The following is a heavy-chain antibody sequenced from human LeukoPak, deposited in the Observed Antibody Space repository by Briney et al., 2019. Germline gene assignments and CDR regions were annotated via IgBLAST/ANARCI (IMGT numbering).Heavy chain of an antibody. J-gene: IGHJ4*02. D-gene: IGHD2-2*01. V-gene: IGHV3-23*01. CDR2: ISVSGDTT. Sequence: GGSLRLSCAASGFTFSTYAMRWVRQAPGKGLEWVSGISVSGDTTYYVDAVKGRFTVSRDDSKNTLSLQMNSLRAEDTATYYCAKVIMSYCSSASCYSFDYWGQGTLVTVSS. CDR3: AKVIMSYCSSASCYSFDY. CDR1: GFTFSTYA.